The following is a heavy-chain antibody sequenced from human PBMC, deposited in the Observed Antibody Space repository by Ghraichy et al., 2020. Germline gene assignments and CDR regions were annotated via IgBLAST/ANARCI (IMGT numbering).Heavy chain of an antibody. CDR1: GGSINTYY. Sequence: SETLSLTCTVSGGSINTYYWSWIRQPPGKGLEWIGYIDYIGSINYNPSLRSRVGLSVDTSKNQFSLALSSVTAADTAVYYCATHLLRAGTSAFDIWGQGTVVSVS. D-gene: IGHD6-13*01. CDR3: ATHLLRAGTSAFDI. CDR2: IDYIGSI. V-gene: IGHV4-59*08. J-gene: IGHJ3*02.